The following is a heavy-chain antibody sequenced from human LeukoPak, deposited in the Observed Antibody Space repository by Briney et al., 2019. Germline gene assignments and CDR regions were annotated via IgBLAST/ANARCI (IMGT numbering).Heavy chain of an antibody. Sequence: SETLSLTCAVYGGSFSGYYWSWIRQPPGKGLEWIGEINYSGSTNYNPSLKSRVTISVDTSKNQFSLKLSSVTAADTAVYYCARGLVRGVIPPIRRWFDPWGQGTLVTVSS. CDR2: INYSGST. D-gene: IGHD3-10*01. V-gene: IGHV4-34*01. CDR3: ARGLVRGVIPPIRRWFDP. J-gene: IGHJ5*02. CDR1: GGSFSGYY.